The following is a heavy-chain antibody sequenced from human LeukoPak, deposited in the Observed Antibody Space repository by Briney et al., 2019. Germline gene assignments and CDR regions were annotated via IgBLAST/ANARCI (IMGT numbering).Heavy chain of an antibody. Sequence: SETLSLTCTVSGGSISSYYWSWIRQPAGKGLEWIGRIYTSGSTNYNPSLKSRVTMSVDTSKNQFSLKLSSVTAADTAVYYCARDVPPYYDFWTERGAFDIWGQGTMVTVSS. CDR3: ARDVPPYYDFWTERGAFDI. CDR1: GGSISSYY. V-gene: IGHV4-4*07. D-gene: IGHD3-3*01. J-gene: IGHJ3*02. CDR2: IYTSGST.